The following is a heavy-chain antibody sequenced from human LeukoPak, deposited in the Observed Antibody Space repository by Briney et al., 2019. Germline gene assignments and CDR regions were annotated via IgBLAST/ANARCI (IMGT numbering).Heavy chain of an antibody. CDR2: ISGSGGST. CDR3: AIILARELLPLDY. CDR1: GGSFSGYY. D-gene: IGHD1-26*01. Sequence: ETLSLTCAVYGGSFSGYYWSWVRQAPGKGLEWVSAISGSGGSTYYADSVKGRFTISRDNSKNTLYLQMNSLRAEDTAVYYCAIILARELLPLDYWGQGTLVTVSS. V-gene: IGHV3-23*01. J-gene: IGHJ4*02.